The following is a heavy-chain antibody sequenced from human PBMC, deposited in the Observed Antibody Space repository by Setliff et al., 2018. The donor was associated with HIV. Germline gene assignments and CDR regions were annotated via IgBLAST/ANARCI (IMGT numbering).Heavy chain of an antibody. J-gene: IGHJ4*02. D-gene: IGHD6-19*01. CDR2: INPAGNPT. CDR3: ATGPGAVADGPRH. CDR1: GYTFTGYY. V-gene: IGHV1-46*01. Sequence: ASVKVSCKASGYTFTGYYIHWVRQAPGQGLEWMGIINPAGNPTSYAQKFQGRLTMTAETSTDTAYMGLSSLRSEDTAGYYCATGPGAVADGPRHWGQGTLVTVSS.